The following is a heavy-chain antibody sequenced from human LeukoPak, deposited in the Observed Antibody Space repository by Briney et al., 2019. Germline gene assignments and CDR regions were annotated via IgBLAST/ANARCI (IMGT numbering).Heavy chain of an antibody. J-gene: IGHJ4*02. V-gene: IGHV3-53*01. CDR1: GFTVSSNY. D-gene: IGHD1-26*01. Sequence: PEGSLRLSCAASGFTVSSNYMSWVRQAPGKGLEWVSVIYSGGSTYYADSVKGRFTISRDNSKNTLYLQMNSLRAEDTAVYYCARHRYSGSFTPYYFDYWGQGTLVTVSS. CDR3: ARHRYSGSFTPYYFDY. CDR2: IYSGGST.